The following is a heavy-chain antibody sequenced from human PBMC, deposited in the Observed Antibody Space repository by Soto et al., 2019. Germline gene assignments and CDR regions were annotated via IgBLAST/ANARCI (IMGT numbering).Heavy chain of an antibody. CDR3: ARVGIVVVIEGGHIDY. Sequence: ASVKISCKASGYTFTGYGISWVRQAPGQGLEWMGWISAYNGNTNYAQKLQGRVTMTTDTSTSTAYMELRSLRSDDTAVYYCARVGIVVVIEGGHIDYWGQGTLVTVSS. D-gene: IGHD3-22*01. V-gene: IGHV1-18*04. J-gene: IGHJ4*02. CDR2: ISAYNGNT. CDR1: GYTFTGYG.